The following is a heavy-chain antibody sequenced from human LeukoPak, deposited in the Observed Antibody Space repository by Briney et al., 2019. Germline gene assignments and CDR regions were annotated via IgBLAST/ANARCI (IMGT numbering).Heavy chain of an antibody. J-gene: IGHJ4*02. V-gene: IGHV3-23*01. CDR1: GFTFSSYA. Sequence: GGSLRLSCAASGFTFSSYAMSWVRQAPGKGLEWVSAISGSGGSTYYADSVKGRFTISRDNSKNTLYLQMNSLRAEDSAVYYCAKSPYSSPTYYFDYWGPGTLVTVSS. CDR2: ISGSGGST. CDR3: AKSPYSSPTYYFDY. D-gene: IGHD6-13*01.